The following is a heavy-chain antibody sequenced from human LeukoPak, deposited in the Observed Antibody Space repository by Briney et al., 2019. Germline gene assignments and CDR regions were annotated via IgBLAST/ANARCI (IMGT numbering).Heavy chain of an antibody. CDR2: IYYSGST. Sequence: SETLSLTCTVSGGSISNYYWSWIRQPPGKGLEWIGYIYYSGSTSYNPSLKSRVTISMDTSKNQFSLKLSSVTAADTAVYYCARWFYYGSGRRQFDYWGQGTLVTVSS. J-gene: IGHJ4*02. V-gene: IGHV4-59*08. CDR3: ARWFYYGSGRRQFDY. D-gene: IGHD3-10*01. CDR1: GGSISNYY.